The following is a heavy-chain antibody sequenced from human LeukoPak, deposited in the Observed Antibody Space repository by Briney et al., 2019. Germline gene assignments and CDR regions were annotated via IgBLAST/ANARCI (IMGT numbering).Heavy chain of an antibody. CDR2: INPNSGGT. J-gene: IGHJ4*02. D-gene: IGHD1-26*01. CDR3: ARDPGLVGATGLDY. CDR1: GYTFTGYY. V-gene: IGHV1-2*02. Sequence: ASVKVSCKASGYTFTGYYMHWLRQAPGQGLEWMGWINPNSGGTNYAQKLQGRVTMTTDTSTSTAYMELRSLRSDDTAVYYCARDPGLVGATGLDYWGQGTLVTVSS.